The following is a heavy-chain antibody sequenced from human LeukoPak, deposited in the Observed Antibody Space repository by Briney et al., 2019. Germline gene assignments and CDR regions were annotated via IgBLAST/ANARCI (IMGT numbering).Heavy chain of an antibody. Sequence: ASVKVSCKASGGTFSSYAISWVRQAPGQGLEWMGWINTNTGNPTYAQGFTGRFVFSLDTSVSTAYLQISSLKAEDTAVYYCARESQGYCSSTSCPFDYWGQGTLVTVSS. CDR3: ARESQGYCSSTSCPFDY. D-gene: IGHD2-2*01. CDR1: GGTFSSYA. CDR2: INTNTGNP. J-gene: IGHJ4*02. V-gene: IGHV7-4-1*02.